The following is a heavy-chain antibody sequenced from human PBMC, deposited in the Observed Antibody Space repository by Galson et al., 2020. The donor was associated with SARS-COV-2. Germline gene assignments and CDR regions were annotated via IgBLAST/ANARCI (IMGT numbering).Heavy chain of an antibody. D-gene: IGHD6-13*01. CDR2: VRPKSGNA. CDR3: ASGDGRLAAACTQ. V-gene: IGHV1-8*02. Sequence: ASVQVSCKASGYSFTNYDINWVRQAPGQGPEWMGWVRPKSGNAGYVEKFQGRSTMTWDTSTSTAYMELSRLRSEDTAVYFCASGDGRLAAACTQWGQGTLVAVSS. J-gene: IGHJ4*02. CDR1: GYSFTNYD.